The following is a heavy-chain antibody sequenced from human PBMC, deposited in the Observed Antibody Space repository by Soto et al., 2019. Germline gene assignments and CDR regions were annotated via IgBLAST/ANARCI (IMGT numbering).Heavy chain of an antibody. D-gene: IGHD2-21*02. CDR3: AREATRLQSMEVLEY. J-gene: IGHJ4*02. Sequence: QVQLVESGGGVVQPGTSLRLSCKASGFIFRDYLIHWVRQAPGKGLEWLAVLSFDGTAEYYADSTRGRFTISRDIPKSTTYLVINNVRREDTAMCYCAREATRLQSMEVLEYWGQGTLVTVPS. CDR1: GFIFRDYL. CDR2: LSFDGTAE. V-gene: IGHV3-30*03.